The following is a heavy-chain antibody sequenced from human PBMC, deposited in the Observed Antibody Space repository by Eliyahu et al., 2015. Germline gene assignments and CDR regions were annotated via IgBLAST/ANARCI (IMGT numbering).Heavy chain of an antibody. CDR2: IYYSGST. CDR1: GGSISSYY. Sequence: QVQLQESGPGLVKPSETLSLTCTVSGGSISSYYWSWIRQPPGKGLEWIGYIYYSGSTNYNPSLKSRVTISVDTSKNQFSLKLSSVTAADTAVYYCARDVAVAGKDYYYYGMDVWGQGTTVTVSS. CDR3: ARDVAVAGKDYYYYGMDV. D-gene: IGHD6-19*01. J-gene: IGHJ6*02. V-gene: IGHV4-59*01.